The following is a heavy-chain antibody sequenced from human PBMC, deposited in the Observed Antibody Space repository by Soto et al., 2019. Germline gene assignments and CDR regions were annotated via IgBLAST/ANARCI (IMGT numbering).Heavy chain of an antibody. V-gene: IGHV3-11*06. D-gene: IGHD3-16*02. CDR2: ISSSSSYT. J-gene: IGHJ6*02. Sequence: LRLSCAASGFTFSDYYMSWIRQAPGKGLEWVSYISSSSSYTNYADSVKGRFTISRDNAKNSLYLQMNSLRAEDTAVYYCARYGLSFYYYGMDVWGQGTTVTVSS. CDR3: ARYGLSFYYYGMDV. CDR1: GFTFSDYY.